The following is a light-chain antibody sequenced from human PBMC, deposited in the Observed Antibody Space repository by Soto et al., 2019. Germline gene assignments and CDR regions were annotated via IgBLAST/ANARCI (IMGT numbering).Light chain of an antibody. J-gene: IGKJ2*01. V-gene: IGKV3-20*01. CDR2: GAS. CDR3: QQYGSSPRT. CDR1: QSVSSSY. Sequence: ETVLTQSPGTLSLSPGERATLSCRASQSVSSSYLAWYQQKPGQAPRLLIYGASSRATGIPDRFSGSGSGPDFTLTISRLEPEDFAVYYCQQYGSSPRTFGQGTKLEIK.